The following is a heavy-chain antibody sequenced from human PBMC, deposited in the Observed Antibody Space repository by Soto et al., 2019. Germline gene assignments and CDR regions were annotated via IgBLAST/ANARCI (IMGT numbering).Heavy chain of an antibody. J-gene: IGHJ5*02. CDR1: GYTFTSYD. CDR3: ASGDNWNDNYDWFDP. D-gene: IGHD1-1*01. V-gene: IGHV1-8*01. Sequence: ASVKVSCKASGYTFTSYDINWVRQATGQGLEWMGWMNPNSGNTGYAQKFQGRVTMTRNTSISTAYMELSSLRSEDTAVYYCASGDNWNDNYDWFDPWGQGTLVTVSS. CDR2: MNPNSGNT.